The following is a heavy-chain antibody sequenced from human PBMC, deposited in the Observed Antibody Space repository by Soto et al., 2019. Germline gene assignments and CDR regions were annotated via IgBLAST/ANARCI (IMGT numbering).Heavy chain of an antibody. J-gene: IGHJ4*02. CDR1: GYCFTSYR. Sequence: PGESLKISRKGSGYCFTSYRIGCVSQMPWKCLEWMVIIYPGDSDTRYSPSFQGQVTISADKSISPAYLQWSSLKASDTAMYYCARPRRGSGSYYGYLGQGTLVNVSS. D-gene: IGHD3-10*01. CDR2: IYPGDSDT. CDR3: ARPRRGSGSYYGY. V-gene: IGHV5-51*03.